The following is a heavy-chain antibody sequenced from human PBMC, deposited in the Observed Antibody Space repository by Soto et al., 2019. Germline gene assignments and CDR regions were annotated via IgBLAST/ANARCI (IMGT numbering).Heavy chain of an antibody. J-gene: IGHJ4*02. CDR1: GFTFSRHA. Sequence: EVELLESGGGLVQPGGSLRLSCAASGFTFSRHALTWVRQAPGKGLEWVSAISASEGSTYDADSVKGRFTISRDNSKNTLYLQMNSLRAEDTAVYYCAKTPGVILVVTSFDHWGQGTLVTVSS. CDR3: AKTPGVILVVTSFDH. V-gene: IGHV3-23*01. CDR2: ISASEGST. D-gene: IGHD3-22*01.